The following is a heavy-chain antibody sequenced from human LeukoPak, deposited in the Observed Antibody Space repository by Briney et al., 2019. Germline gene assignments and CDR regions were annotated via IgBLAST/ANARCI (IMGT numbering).Heavy chain of an antibody. D-gene: IGHD6-13*01. Sequence: GGALRLSCAASGFTFSSYWMHWVRQAPGKGLEGVSRINRDGSSTNYADSVKGGFTISIDKDKNKLYVQMNSLRAEDTAVYYSARAALAAAGTCFDYWGQRTLVTVSS. CDR3: ARAALAAAGTCFDY. J-gene: IGHJ4*02. CDR2: INRDGSST. CDR1: GFTFSSYW. V-gene: IGHV3-74*01.